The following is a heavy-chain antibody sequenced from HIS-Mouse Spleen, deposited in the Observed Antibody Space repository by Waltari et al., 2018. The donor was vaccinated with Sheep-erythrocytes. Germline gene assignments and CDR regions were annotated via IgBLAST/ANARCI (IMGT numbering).Heavy chain of an antibody. CDR2: IDYSGST. D-gene: IGHD3-3*01. V-gene: IGHV4-39*07. Sequence: QLQLQESGPGLVKPSETLSLTCTVSGGSISSSSYYSGWIRQPPGKGLAWIGSIDYSGSTYYNPSLKSRVTISVDTSKNQFSLKLGSVTAADTAVYYCARDEGTYYDFWSGYPPSYYFDYWGQGTLVTVSS. CDR1: GGSISSSSYY. J-gene: IGHJ4*02. CDR3: ARDEGTYYDFWSGYPPSYYFDY.